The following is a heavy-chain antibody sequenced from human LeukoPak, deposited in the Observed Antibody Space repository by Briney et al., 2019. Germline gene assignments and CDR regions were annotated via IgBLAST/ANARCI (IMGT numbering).Heavy chain of an antibody. Sequence: SETLSLTCTVSGGAISSGGYHWSWIRQHPGKGLEWIGYIYYSGSTYYNPSLKSRVTISVDTSKNQFSLKLSSVTAADTAVYYCARDKAVAEGHAFDIWGQGTMVTVSS. CDR2: IYYSGST. D-gene: IGHD6-19*01. J-gene: IGHJ3*02. CDR1: GGAISSGGYH. CDR3: ARDKAVAEGHAFDI. V-gene: IGHV4-31*03.